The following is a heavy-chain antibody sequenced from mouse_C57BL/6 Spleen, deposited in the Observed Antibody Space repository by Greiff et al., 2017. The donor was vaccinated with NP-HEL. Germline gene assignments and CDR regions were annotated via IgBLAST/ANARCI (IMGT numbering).Heavy chain of an antibody. CDR3: ARGSYYGFDD. D-gene: IGHD1-1*01. CDR1: GYSITSGYY. CDR2: ISYDGSN. Sequence: ESGPGLVKPSQSLSLTCSVTGYSITSGYYWNWIRQFPGNKLEWMGYISYDGSNNYNPSLKNRISITRDTSKNQFFLKLNSVTTEDTATYYCARGSYYGFDDWGQGTTLTVSS. J-gene: IGHJ2*01. V-gene: IGHV3-6*01.